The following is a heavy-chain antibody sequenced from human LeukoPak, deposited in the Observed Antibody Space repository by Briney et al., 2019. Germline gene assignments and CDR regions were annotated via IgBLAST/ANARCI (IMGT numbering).Heavy chain of an antibody. CDR1: GGSISSYY. CDR2: INYSGST. V-gene: IGHV4-59*01. CDR3: ARAAIPAALGWFDP. J-gene: IGHJ5*02. D-gene: IGHD2-2*01. Sequence: PSETLSLTCTVSGGSISSYYWSWIRQPPGKGLEWIGYINYSGSTNYNPSLKSRVTISVDTSKNQFSLKLSSVTAADTAVYYCARAAIPAALGWFDPWGQGTLVTVSS.